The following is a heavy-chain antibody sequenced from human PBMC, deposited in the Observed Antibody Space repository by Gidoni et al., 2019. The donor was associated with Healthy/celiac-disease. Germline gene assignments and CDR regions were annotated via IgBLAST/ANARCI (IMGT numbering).Heavy chain of an antibody. CDR3: APPVRDYPKVG. Sequence: QVQLQQWGAGLLKPSETLSLTCAVYGGSFSGYYWSWIRQPPGKGLEWIGEINHSGSTNYNPSLKSRVTISVDTSKNQFSLKLSSVTAADTAVYYCAPPVRDYPKVGWGQGTLVTVSS. D-gene: IGHD4-17*01. CDR1: GGSFSGYY. J-gene: IGHJ4*02. CDR2: INHSGST. V-gene: IGHV4-34*01.